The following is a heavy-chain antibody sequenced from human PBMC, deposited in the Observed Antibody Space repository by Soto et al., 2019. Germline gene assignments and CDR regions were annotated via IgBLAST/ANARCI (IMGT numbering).Heavy chain of an antibody. CDR3: ARINAYCTGGRCYAQDAFDI. Sequence: QVTLKESGPVLVKPTETLTLTCTVSGFSLSNARMGVSWISQPPGKALEWLAHIFSNDEKSYSTSLKSRLTISKDTSKSQVVLTMTNMDPVDTATYYCARINAYCTGGRCYAQDAFDIWGQGTMVTVSS. CDR2: IFSNDEK. V-gene: IGHV2-26*01. J-gene: IGHJ3*02. D-gene: IGHD2-15*01. CDR1: GFSLSNARMG.